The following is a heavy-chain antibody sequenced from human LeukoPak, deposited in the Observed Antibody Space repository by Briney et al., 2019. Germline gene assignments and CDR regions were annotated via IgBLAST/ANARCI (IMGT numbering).Heavy chain of an antibody. D-gene: IGHD3-9*01. CDR3: AREHYDILTGYDYFDY. V-gene: IGHV4-31*03. Sequence: KPSETLSLTCTVSGGSISSGGYYWGWIRQHPGKGLEWIGYIYYSGSTYYNPSLKSRVTISVDTSKNQFSLKLSSVTAADTAVYYCAREHYDILTGYDYFDYWGQGTLVTVSS. J-gene: IGHJ4*02. CDR1: GGSISSGGYY. CDR2: IYYSGST.